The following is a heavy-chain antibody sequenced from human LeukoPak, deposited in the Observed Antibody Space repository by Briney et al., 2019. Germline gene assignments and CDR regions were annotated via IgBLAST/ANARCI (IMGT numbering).Heavy chain of an antibody. CDR1: GFTFSSYA. CDR3: AKTGCTSTGCYENY. J-gene: IGHJ4*02. Sequence: GGSLRLSCAASGFTFSSYAMSWVRQAPGKGLEWASVISGSGGDTYYADSVKGRFTISRHNSKNTLYLQMNSLRAEDTVIYYCAKTGCTSTGCYENYWGQGTLVTVSS. D-gene: IGHD2-2*01. V-gene: IGHV3-23*01. CDR2: ISGSGGDT.